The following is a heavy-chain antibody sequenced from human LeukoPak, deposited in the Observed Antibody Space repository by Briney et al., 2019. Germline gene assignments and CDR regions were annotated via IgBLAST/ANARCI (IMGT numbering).Heavy chain of an antibody. Sequence: ASVTVSFKASGYTFIMYGISWVRQAPGQGGEWMGWISVYNGHTKYAQKVQGRVTMSTDTSTSTVYMELRSLISDDTGVYYCARGPQRRGNWFDPWGQGTLVTVSS. D-gene: IGHD2-2*01. J-gene: IGHJ5*02. CDR2: ISVYNGHT. CDR1: GYTFIMYG. CDR3: ARGPQRRGNWFDP. V-gene: IGHV1-18*01.